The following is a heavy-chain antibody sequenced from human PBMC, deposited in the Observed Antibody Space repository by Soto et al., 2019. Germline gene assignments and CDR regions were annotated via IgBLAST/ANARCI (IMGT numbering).Heavy chain of an antibody. J-gene: IGHJ4*02. CDR3: ARDRRGPSGPTISYYFDY. CDR2: IYYSGST. D-gene: IGHD5-12*01. CDR1: GGSISSYY. V-gene: IGHV4-59*01. Sequence: SETLSLTCTVSGGSISSYYWSWIRQPPGKGLEWIGYIYYSGSTNYNPSLKSRVTISVDTSKNQFSLKLSSVTAADTAVYYCARDRRGPSGPTISYYFDYWGQGTLVTVSS.